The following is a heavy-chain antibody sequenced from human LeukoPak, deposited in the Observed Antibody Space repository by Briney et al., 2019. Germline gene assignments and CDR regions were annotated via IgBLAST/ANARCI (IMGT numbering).Heavy chain of an antibody. J-gene: IGHJ4*02. CDR1: GLSCSNYA. V-gene: IGHV3-23*01. CDR2: ISGSGDST. D-gene: IGHD3-3*01. Sequence: PGGSLRLSCAASGLSCSNYAMSWVRQAPGKGLEWVSAISGSGDSTYYADSVKGRFTISRDNSKNTLYLQMNSLRAEDTAVYYCAKDQVRDFWSGYSHRALDYWGQGTPVTVSS. CDR3: AKDQVRDFWSGYSHRALDY.